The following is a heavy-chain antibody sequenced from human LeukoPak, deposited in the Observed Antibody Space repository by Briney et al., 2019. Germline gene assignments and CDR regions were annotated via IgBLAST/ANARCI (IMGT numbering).Heavy chain of an antibody. V-gene: IGHV3-48*01. CDR2: ISSSSSTI. CDR3: ARAKGSYSSSSGYWFDP. J-gene: IGHJ5*02. Sequence: GGSLRLSCAASGFTFSSYSMNWVRQAPGKGLEWVSYISSSSSTIYYADSVKGRFTISRDNAKNSLYLQMNSLRAEDTAVYYCARAKGSYSSSSGYWFDPWGQGTLVTVSS. CDR1: GFTFSSYS. D-gene: IGHD6-6*01.